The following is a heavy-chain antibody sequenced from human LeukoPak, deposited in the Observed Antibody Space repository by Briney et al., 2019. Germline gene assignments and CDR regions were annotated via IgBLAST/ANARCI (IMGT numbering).Heavy chain of an antibody. CDR2: IYSGGST. Sequence: PGGSLRLSCAASGFTVSSNYMSWVRQAPGKGLEWVSVIYSGGSTYYADSVKGRFTISRDNSKNTLYLQMCSLRAEDTAVYYCAGPSTGTAAALEYWGQGTLVTVSS. J-gene: IGHJ4*02. V-gene: IGHV3-53*01. D-gene: IGHD6-13*01. CDR1: GFTVSSNY. CDR3: AGPSTGTAAALEY.